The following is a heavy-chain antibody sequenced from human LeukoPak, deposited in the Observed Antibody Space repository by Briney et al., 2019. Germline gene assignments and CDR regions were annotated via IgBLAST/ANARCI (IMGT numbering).Heavy chain of an antibody. J-gene: IGHJ4*02. D-gene: IGHD6-6*01. CDR1: GFTFSTYD. CDR2: ISGSGGSA. Sequence: GGSLRLSCVASGFTFSTYDINWVRQAPGKGLEWVSGISGSGGSANYADSMKGRFTISRDNSKNTLFLQMNSLGADDTAVYYCVVGSSSGFYWGQGTLVTVSS. CDR3: VVGSSSGFY. V-gene: IGHV3-23*01.